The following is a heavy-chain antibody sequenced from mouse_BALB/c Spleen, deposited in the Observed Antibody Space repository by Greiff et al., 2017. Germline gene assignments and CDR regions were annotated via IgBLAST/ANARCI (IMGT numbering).Heavy chain of an antibody. V-gene: IGHV1-14*01. J-gene: IGHJ1*01. CDR1: GYTFTSYV. CDR3: ARSYYGSSYGYFDV. CDR2: INPYNDGT. Sequence: VQLKQSGPELVKPGASVKMSCKASGYTFTSYVMHWVKQKPRQGLEWIGYINPYNDGTKYNEKFKGKATLTSDKSSSTAYMELSSLTSEDSAVYYCARSYYGSSYGYFDVWGAGTAVTVSS. D-gene: IGHD1-1*01.